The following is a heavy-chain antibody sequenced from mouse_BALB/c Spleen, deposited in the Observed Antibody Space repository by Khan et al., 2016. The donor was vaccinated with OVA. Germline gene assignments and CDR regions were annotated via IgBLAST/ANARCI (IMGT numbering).Heavy chain of an antibody. CDR2: ISYSGNT. D-gene: IGHD1-1*02. Sequence: EVQLVESGPGLVKPSQSLSLTCTVPGYSITSDYARNWLRQFPRNKLEWMGHISYSGNTKYNPSLKSRISITRDTSKNQFFLQLNSVTTEDTATYAFARIYGGDLDYWGQGTTLTVSS. CDR1: GYSITSDYA. CDR3: ARIYGGDLDY. J-gene: IGHJ2*01. V-gene: IGHV3-2*02.